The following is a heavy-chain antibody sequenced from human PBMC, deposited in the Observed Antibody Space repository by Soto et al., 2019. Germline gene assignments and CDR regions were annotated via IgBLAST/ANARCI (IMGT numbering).Heavy chain of an antibody. J-gene: IGHJ6*04. CDR1: GGSISSGGYY. Sequence: SETLSLTCTVSGGSISSGGYYWSWIRQHPGKGLEWIGYIYYSGSTYYNPSLKSRVTISVDTSKNQFSLKLSSVTAADTAVYYCARGVTIFVVVIISGSTDFWGKGITVTVSS. CDR2: IYYSGST. CDR3: ARGVTIFVVVIISGSTDF. D-gene: IGHD3-3*01. V-gene: IGHV4-31*03.